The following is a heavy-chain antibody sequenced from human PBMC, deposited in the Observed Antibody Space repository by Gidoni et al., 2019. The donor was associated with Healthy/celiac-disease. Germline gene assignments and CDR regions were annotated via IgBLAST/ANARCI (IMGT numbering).Heavy chain of an antibody. CDR2: IKSKTDGGTT. CDR3: TTDVAMVRANGLDY. D-gene: IGHD3-10*01. Sequence: EVQLVESGVGLVKPGGSLRLSCAASGFTFSNAWMSWVRQAPGKGLEWVGRIKSKTDGGTTDYAAPVKGRFTISRDDSKNTLYLQMNSLKTEDTAVYYCTTDVAMVRANGLDYWGQGTLVTVSS. J-gene: IGHJ4*02. CDR1: GFTFSNAW. V-gene: IGHV3-15*01.